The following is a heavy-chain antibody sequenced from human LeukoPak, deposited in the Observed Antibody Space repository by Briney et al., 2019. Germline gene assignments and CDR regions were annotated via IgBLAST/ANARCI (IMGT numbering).Heavy chain of an antibody. CDR3: ARHTLVAASSFDY. J-gene: IGHJ4*02. V-gene: IGHV4-59*08. CDR1: GGSISSYY. Sequence: SETLSLTCTVSGGSISSYYWSWVRQPPGKGLEWIGYIYYRGSTNYNPSLKSRVTISVDTSKNQFSLRLSSVTAADTAVYYCARHTLVAASSFDYWGRGTLVTVSS. CDR2: IYYRGST. D-gene: IGHD2-15*01.